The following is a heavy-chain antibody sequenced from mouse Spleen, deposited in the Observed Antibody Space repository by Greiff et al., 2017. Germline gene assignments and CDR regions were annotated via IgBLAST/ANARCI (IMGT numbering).Heavy chain of an antibody. CDR1: GYTFTDYN. J-gene: IGHJ3*01. CDR2: INPNNGGT. V-gene: IGHV1-22*01. D-gene: IGHD4-1*01. Sequence: VQLQQSGPELVKPGASVKMSCKASGYTFTDYNMHWVKQSHGKSLEWIGYINPNNGGTSYNQKFKGKATLTVNKSSSTAYMELSRLTSDDSAVYYCATGTWFAYWGQGTLVTVSA. CDR3: ATGTWFAY.